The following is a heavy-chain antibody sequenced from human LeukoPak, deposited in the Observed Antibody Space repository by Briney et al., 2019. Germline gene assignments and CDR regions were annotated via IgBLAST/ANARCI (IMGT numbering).Heavy chain of an antibody. CDR2: ISSSSSTI. CDR1: GFTFRSYS. Sequence: GGSLRLSCAASGFTFRSYSMNWVRQAPGKGLEWVSYISSSSSTIYYADSVKGRFTISRDNSKNTLYLQMNSLRAEDTAVYYCASGQDYYDSSGYYVYWGQGTLVTVSS. D-gene: IGHD3-22*01. V-gene: IGHV3-48*01. CDR3: ASGQDYYDSSGYYVY. J-gene: IGHJ4*02.